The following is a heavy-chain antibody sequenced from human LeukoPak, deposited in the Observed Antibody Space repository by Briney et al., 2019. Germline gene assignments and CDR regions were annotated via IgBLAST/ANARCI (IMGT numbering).Heavy chain of an antibody. V-gene: IGHV4-30-4*08. CDR2: IYYSGST. CDR1: GGSISSGDYY. CDR3: ARASPAHSGVDY. Sequence: PSQTLSLTCTVSGGSISSGDYYWSWIRQPPGKGLEWIGYIYYSGSTYYNPSLKSRVTISVDTSKNQFSLKLSSVTAADTAVYYCARASPAHSGVDYWGQGTPVTVSS. J-gene: IGHJ4*02. D-gene: IGHD1-1*01.